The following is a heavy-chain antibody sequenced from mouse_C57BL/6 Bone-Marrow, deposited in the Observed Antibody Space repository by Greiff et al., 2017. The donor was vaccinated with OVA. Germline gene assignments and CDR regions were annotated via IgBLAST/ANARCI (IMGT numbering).Heavy chain of an antibody. CDR3: SRFDYDCDFDY. J-gene: IGHJ2*01. V-gene: IGHV1-59*01. CDR1: GYTFTSYW. CDR2: IDPSDSYT. Sequence: VQLQQPGAELVRPGTSVKLSCTASGYTFTSYWMHWVKQRPGQGLEWIGVIDPSDSYTKYNQKFKGKATLTVDTSSSTAYMQLSSLTSEDSAVYSCSRFDYDCDFDYWGQGTTLTVSS. D-gene: IGHD2-4*01.